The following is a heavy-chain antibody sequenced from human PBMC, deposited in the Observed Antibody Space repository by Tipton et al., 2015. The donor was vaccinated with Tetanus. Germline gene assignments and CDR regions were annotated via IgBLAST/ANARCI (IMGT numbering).Heavy chain of an antibody. J-gene: IGHJ3*01. CDR3: ARPLTSVAFGGFAFDV. V-gene: IGHV5-51*01. D-gene: IGHD3-16*01. CDR2: IYPGDSYS. Sequence: QSGPEVKQPGESLKISCKGSGYMFSSHWIGWVRQVPGKGLEWLRTIYPGDSYSTYSPSFEGQVTISVDRSIDTAYLQWSSLKASDTAIYYCARPLTSVAFGGFAFDVWGQGTLVTVSS. CDR1: GYMFSSHW.